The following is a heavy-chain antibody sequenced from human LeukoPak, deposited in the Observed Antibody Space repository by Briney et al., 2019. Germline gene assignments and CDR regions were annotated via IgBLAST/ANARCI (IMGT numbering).Heavy chain of an antibody. J-gene: IGHJ4*02. CDR3: ARGPARSGSPMDY. CDR2: INPNSGGT. CDR1: GYTFAGYY. Sequence: ASVKVSCKASGYTFAGYYMHWVRQAPGQGLEWMGRINPNSGGTNYAQKFQGRVTMTGDTSISTAYMELSRLRSDDTAVYYCARGPARSGSPMDYWGQGTLVTVSS. V-gene: IGHV1-2*06. D-gene: IGHD3-10*01.